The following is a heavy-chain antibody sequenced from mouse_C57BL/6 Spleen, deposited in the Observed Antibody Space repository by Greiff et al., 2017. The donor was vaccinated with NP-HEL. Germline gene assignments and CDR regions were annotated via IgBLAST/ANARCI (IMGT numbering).Heavy chain of an antibody. Sequence: EVKLVESGGGLVQPGGSMKLSCAASGFTFSDAWMDWVRQSPEKGLEWVAEIRNKANNHATYYAESVKGRFTISRDDSKSSVYLQMNSLRAEDTGIYYCTRRGYYDYGAPYAMDYWGQGTSVTVSS. V-gene: IGHV6-6*01. D-gene: IGHD2-4*01. CDR3: TRRGYYDYGAPYAMDY. J-gene: IGHJ4*01. CDR2: IRNKANNHAT. CDR1: GFTFSDAW.